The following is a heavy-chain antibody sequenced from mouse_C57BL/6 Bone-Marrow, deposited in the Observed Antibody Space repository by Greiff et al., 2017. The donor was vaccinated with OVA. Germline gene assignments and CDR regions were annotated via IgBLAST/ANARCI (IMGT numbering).Heavy chain of an antibody. D-gene: IGHD1-1*02. CDR1: GYTFTSYW. CDR3: ARVIWYYAMDY. CDR2: INPSNGGT. Sequence: QVQLQQPGTELVKPGASVKLSCKASGYTFTSYWMHWVKQRPGQGLEWIGNINPSNGGTNYNEKFKSKATLTVDKSSSTAYMQLNSLTSEDSVDYYCARVIWYYAMDYWGQGTSVTVSS. J-gene: IGHJ4*01. V-gene: IGHV1-53*01.